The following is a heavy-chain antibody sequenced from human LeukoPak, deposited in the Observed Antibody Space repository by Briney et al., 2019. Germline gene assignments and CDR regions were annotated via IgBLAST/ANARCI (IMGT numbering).Heavy chain of an antibody. CDR3: AKEQNSKGFFDY. Sequence: PGRSLRLSCAASGFTFSTYAMSWVRQAPGKGLEWVSTISGSGAGTYYADSVKGRFTISRDNSKNTLYLQMNSLRAEDTAVYYCAKEQNSKGFFDYWGQGTLVTVSS. J-gene: IGHJ4*02. V-gene: IGHV3-23*01. D-gene: IGHD4-23*01. CDR1: GFTFSTYA. CDR2: ISGSGAGT.